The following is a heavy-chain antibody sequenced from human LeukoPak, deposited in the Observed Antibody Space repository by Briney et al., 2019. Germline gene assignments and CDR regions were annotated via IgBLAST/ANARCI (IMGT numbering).Heavy chain of an antibody. Sequence: SETLSLTCTVSGGSISSYYWSWIRQPPGKGLEWIGYIYYSGSTNYNPSLKSRVTISVDTSKNQFSLKLSSVTAADTAVYYCASAPLTQSNYDFWSGYSDWGQGTLVTVSS. CDR1: GGSISSYY. J-gene: IGHJ4*02. V-gene: IGHV4-59*01. CDR3: ASAPLTQSNYDFWSGYSD. D-gene: IGHD3-3*01. CDR2: IYYSGST.